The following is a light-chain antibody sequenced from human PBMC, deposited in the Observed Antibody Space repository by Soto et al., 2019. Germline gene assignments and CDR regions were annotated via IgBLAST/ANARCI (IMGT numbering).Light chain of an antibody. J-gene: IGKJ5*01. CDR1: QSVRSY. CDR2: DPS. CDR3: QQRANWPAT. V-gene: IGKV3-11*01. Sequence: EIVLAQSPATLSLSPGERVTLSCRASQSVRSYLAWYQQKPGQPPRLLIYDPSNRATDIPARFSVSGSATDFTLTISSLEPEDFAVYYCQQRANWPATFGQGTRLEIK.